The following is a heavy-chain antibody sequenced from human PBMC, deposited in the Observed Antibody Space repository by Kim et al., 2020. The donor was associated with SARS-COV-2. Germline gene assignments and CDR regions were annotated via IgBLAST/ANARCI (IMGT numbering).Heavy chain of an antibody. CDR1: GYTLTELS. CDR2: FDPEDGET. Sequence: ASVKVSCKVSGYTLTELSMHWVRQAPGKGLEWMGGFDPEDGETIYAQKFQGRVTMTEDTSTDTAYMELSSLRSEDTAVYYCATGLGTPGFPAATDYWGQGTLVTVSS. CDR3: ATGLGTPGFPAATDY. V-gene: IGHV1-24*01. J-gene: IGHJ4*02. D-gene: IGHD2-2*01.